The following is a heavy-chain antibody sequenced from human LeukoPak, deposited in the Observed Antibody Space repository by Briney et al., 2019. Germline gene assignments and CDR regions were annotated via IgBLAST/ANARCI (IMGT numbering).Heavy chain of an antibody. V-gene: IGHV3-74*01. CDR3: ARVRANALDI. Sequence: PGGSLRLSCAASGFXFSSYWMDWVRQAPGKGLVWVSRINSDGSTTIYADSVKGRFTISRDSAKNTLSLQMNSLRAADTAVYYCARVRANALDIWGQGTVVAVSS. J-gene: IGHJ3*02. CDR1: GFXFSSYW. D-gene: IGHD5-12*01. CDR2: INSDGSTT.